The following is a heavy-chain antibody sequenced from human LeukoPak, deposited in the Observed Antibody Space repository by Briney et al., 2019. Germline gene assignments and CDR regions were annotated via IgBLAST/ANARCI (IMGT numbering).Heavy chain of an antibody. V-gene: IGHV4-59*01. CDR2: IYYSGST. CDR3: ARGGTYSSSPFDY. D-gene: IGHD6-6*01. CDR1: GGSIRSYY. Sequence: IPSETLSLTCTVSGGSIRSYYWSWIRQPPGKGLEWIGYIYYSGSTNYNPSLKSRVTISVDTSKNQFSLKLSSVTAADTAVYYCARGGTYSSSPFDYWGQGTLVTVSS. J-gene: IGHJ4*02.